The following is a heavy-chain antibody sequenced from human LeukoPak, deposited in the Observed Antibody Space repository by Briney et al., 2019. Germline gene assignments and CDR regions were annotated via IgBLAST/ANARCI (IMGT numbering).Heavy chain of an antibody. V-gene: IGHV4-34*01. CDR1: GGSFSGYY. CDR2: INHSGST. Sequence: SETLSLTCAVYGGSFSGYYWSWIRQPPGKGLEWIGEINHSGSTNYNPSLKSRVTISVDTSKNQFSLKLSSVTAADTVVYYCARVFRGTRGPDYYYYGMDVWGKGTTVTVSS. CDR3: ARVFRGTRGPDYYYYGMDV. D-gene: IGHD3-10*01. J-gene: IGHJ6*04.